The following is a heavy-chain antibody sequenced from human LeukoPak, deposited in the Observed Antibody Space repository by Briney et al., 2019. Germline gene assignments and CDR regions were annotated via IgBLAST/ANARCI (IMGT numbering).Heavy chain of an antibody. Sequence: GGSLRLSCAASGFTFSSYSMNWVRQAPGKGLEWVSSISSSSSYIYYADSVKGRFTIPRDNAKNSLYLQMNSLRAEDTAVYYCARTLDYGDSGFDYWGQGTLVTVSS. J-gene: IGHJ4*02. CDR1: GFTFSSYS. D-gene: IGHD4-17*01. V-gene: IGHV3-21*01. CDR3: ARTLDYGDSGFDY. CDR2: ISSSSSYI.